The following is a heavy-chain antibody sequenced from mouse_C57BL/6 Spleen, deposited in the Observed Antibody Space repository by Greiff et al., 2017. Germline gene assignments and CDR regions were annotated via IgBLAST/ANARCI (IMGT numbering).Heavy chain of an antibody. CDR2: IDPSDSET. CDR3: ARRGYYGSLYAMDY. V-gene: IGHV1-52*01. CDR1: GYTFTSYW. D-gene: IGHD1-1*01. Sequence: QVQLQQPGAELVRPGSSVKLSCKASGYTFTSYWMHWVKQRPIQGLEWIGNIDPSDSETHYNQKFKDKATLTVDKSSSTAYIQLSSLTSEDSAVYYCARRGYYGSLYAMDYWGQGTSVTVSS. J-gene: IGHJ4*01.